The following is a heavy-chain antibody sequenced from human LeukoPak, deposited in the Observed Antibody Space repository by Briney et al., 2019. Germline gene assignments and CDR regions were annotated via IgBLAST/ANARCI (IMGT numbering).Heavy chain of an antibody. V-gene: IGHV3-7*01. J-gene: IGHJ4*02. CDR3: ARDIAAPGLFLDS. D-gene: IGHD6-13*01. CDR1: GFTFSSYW. CDR2: IKYDVGEI. Sequence: GGSLRLSCAASGFTFSSYWMAWVRRAPGKGLEWVANIKYDVGEIYYVDSVKGRFTISRDNAKNSLYLQMNSLRAEDTAVYYCARDIAAPGLFLDSWGQGTLVTVSS.